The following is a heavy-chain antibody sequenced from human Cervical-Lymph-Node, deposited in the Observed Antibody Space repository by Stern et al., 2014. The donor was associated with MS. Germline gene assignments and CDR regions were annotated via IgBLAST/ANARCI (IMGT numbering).Heavy chain of an antibody. V-gene: IGHV4-39*01. CDR1: GGSITNKSYY. J-gene: IGHJ4*02. CDR2: VYYKGRT. D-gene: IGHD2-21*02. Sequence: QLQLQESGPGLVKPSETLSLTCSVSGGSITNKSYYWGWIRQSPGQRMDWIGGVYYKGRTSYNPSLKSRVTMSVDTSKNLFSLKVSSVTAADTALYYCSRQTASVLTQALFDFWGRGTLVTVSS. CDR3: SRQTASVLTQALFDF.